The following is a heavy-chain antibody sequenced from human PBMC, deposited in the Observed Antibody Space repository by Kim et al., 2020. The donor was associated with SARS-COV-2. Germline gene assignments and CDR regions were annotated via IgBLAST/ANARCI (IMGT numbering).Heavy chain of an antibody. CDR2: INHSGST. V-gene: IGHV4-34*01. J-gene: IGHJ5*02. CDR1: GGSFSGYY. CDR3: ARGFRIAARPRAFDP. Sequence: SETLSLTCAVYGGSFSGYYWSWIRQPPGKGLEWIGEINHSGSTNYNPSLKSRVTISVDTSKNQFSLKLSSVTAADTAVYYCARGFRIAARPRAFDPWGQGTLVTVSS. D-gene: IGHD6-6*01.